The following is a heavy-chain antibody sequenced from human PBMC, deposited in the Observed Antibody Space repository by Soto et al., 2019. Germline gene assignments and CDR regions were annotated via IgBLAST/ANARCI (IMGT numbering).Heavy chain of an antibody. Sequence: PSETLSLTCTVSGGSISSYYWSWIRQPPGKGLEWIGYIYYSGSTNYNPSLKSRVTISVDTSKNQFSLKLSSVTAADTAVYYCARGRLRFWFDPWGQGTLVTSPQ. CDR1: GGSISSYY. V-gene: IGHV4-59*01. J-gene: IGHJ5*02. D-gene: IGHD4-17*01. CDR3: ARGRLRFWFDP. CDR2: IYYSGST.